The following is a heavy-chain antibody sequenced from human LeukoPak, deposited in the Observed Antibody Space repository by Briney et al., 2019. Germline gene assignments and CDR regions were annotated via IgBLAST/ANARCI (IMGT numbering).Heavy chain of an antibody. Sequence: SETLSLTCAVSDYSITSDYYWGWIRQPPGKGLEWIGSIYHSGSTYYNPSLKSRVTMSVDTSKNQFSLKLSSVTAADTAVYYCARGLGPHIVVVPAAIGAFDSWGQGTLVTVSS. V-gene: IGHV4-38-2*01. CDR1: DYSITSDYY. D-gene: IGHD2-2*01. J-gene: IGHJ4*02. CDR2: IYHSGST. CDR3: ARGLGPHIVVVPAAIGAFDS.